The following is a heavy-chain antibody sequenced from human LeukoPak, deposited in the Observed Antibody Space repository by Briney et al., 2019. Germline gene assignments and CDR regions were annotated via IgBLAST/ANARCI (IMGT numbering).Heavy chain of an antibody. Sequence: PGGSQRLSCVASGFTFNNYGMNCVRQAPGKGLEWISYISSSGTNIYYAESVKGRFTISRDNAKNSLYLQMNSLRVEDMAVYYCARSSTTYYYDTSSHYWGQGTLVTVSS. J-gene: IGHJ4*02. V-gene: IGHV3-48*04. CDR1: GFTFNNYG. D-gene: IGHD3-22*01. CDR2: ISSSGTNI. CDR3: ARSSTTYYYDTSSHY.